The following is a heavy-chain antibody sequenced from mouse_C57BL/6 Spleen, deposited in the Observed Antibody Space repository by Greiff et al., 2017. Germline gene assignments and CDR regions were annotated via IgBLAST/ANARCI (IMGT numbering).Heavy chain of an antibody. CDR2: IAPENGDT. J-gene: IGHJ2*01. CDR1: GFNIKDDY. D-gene: IGHD3-2*02. Sequence: VQLQQSGAELVRPGASVKLSCTASGFNIKDDYMLWVKQRPEQGLEWIGWIAPENGDTEYASKFQGTATITEDTSSNTAYLHLSSLTSKDTTVYYCTDSSVYDYWGQGTTLTVSS. V-gene: IGHV14-4*01. CDR3: TDSSVYDY.